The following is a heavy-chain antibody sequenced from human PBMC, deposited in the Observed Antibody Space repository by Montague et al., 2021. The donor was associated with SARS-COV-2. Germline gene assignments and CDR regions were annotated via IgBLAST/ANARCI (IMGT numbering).Heavy chain of an antibody. Sequence: SETLSLTCTVSGGSVSSGTYYWGWIRPPPGQGLMWFGSNYYSGHXNSTPSLQGTATNFTDTSKNQFSLQLSSVTAADTAVYYCARPQPYYDLLTGNPFDVWGQGTMVTVSS. J-gene: IGHJ3*01. CDR1: GGSVSSGTYY. V-gene: IGHV4-39*01. CDR3: ARPQPYYDLLTGNPFDV. D-gene: IGHD3-9*01. CDR2: NYYSGHX.